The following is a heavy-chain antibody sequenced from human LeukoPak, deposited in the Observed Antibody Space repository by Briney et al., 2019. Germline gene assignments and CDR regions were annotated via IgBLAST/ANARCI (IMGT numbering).Heavy chain of an antibody. J-gene: IGHJ1*01. CDR2: MNPNSGNT. CDR1: GYPFNNYD. CDR3: ARGPPPYCNGDSCYSFLYFPH. V-gene: IGHV1-8*01. Sequence: GASVKVSCKASGYPFNNYDINWVRQATGQGLEWMGWMNPNSGNTGFAQKFQGRVTMTRDTSISTAYMELSTLRSEDTAVYYRARGPPPYCNGDSCYSFLYFPHWGQGSLVTVSS. D-gene: IGHD2-15*01.